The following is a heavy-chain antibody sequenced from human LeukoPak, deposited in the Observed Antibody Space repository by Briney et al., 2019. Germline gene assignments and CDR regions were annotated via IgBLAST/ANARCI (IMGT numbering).Heavy chain of an antibody. CDR2: ISPEGSDT. CDR3: SRGAINSPYYFDY. D-gene: IGHD2-21*01. J-gene: IGHJ4*02. V-gene: IGHV3-74*01. Sequence: GGSLRLSCAASGFSLSGYWMHWVRQAPGKGLVWVSRISPEGSDTTYADSVKGRFTISRDNSKNTLYLQMNSLRAEDTAVYYCSRGAINSPYYFDYCGQGTLVTVSS. CDR1: GFSLSGYW.